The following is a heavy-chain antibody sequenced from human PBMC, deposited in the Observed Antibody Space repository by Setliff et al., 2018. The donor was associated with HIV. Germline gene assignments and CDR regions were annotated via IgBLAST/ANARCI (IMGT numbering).Heavy chain of an antibody. D-gene: IGHD3-10*01. CDR2: ISGSGGST. V-gene: IGHV3-23*01. J-gene: IGHJ6*03. Sequence: GESLRLSCAASGFTFSSYAMSWVRQAPGKGLEWVSAISGSGGSTYYADSVKGRFTISRDNSKNTLYLQMNSLRAEDTAVYYCAKGGGSGSYYYYYYMDVWGKGTTVTVSS. CDR1: GFTFSSYA. CDR3: AKGGGSGSYYYYYYMDV.